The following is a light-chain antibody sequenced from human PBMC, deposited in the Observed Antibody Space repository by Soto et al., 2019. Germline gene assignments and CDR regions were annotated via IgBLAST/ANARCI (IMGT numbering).Light chain of an antibody. Sequence: EIVLTQSPATLSLSPGERATLSCRASQSVSKYLAWYQQKPGQAPRLLIHDASYRATGIPARVSGSGSGTDFNLTISSLEPEDFGVYYCQQRSNWPQITFGGGTKVEIK. J-gene: IGKJ4*01. CDR1: QSVSKY. CDR3: QQRSNWPQIT. V-gene: IGKV3-11*01. CDR2: DAS.